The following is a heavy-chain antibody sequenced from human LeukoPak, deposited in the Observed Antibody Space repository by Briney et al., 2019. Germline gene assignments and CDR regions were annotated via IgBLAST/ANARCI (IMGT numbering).Heavy chain of an antibody. Sequence: PSQTLSLTCTVSGGSISSGGYYWSWVRQPAGKGLEWIGRIYASGSTNYHPSLQSRVTMSIDTSKNQFSLKLNSVTAADTAVYYCARATREAEEAYYFDYWGQGTLVTVSS. CDR3: ARATREAEEAYYFDY. CDR1: GGSISSGGYY. J-gene: IGHJ4*02. V-gene: IGHV4-61*02. D-gene: IGHD5-12*01. CDR2: IYASGST.